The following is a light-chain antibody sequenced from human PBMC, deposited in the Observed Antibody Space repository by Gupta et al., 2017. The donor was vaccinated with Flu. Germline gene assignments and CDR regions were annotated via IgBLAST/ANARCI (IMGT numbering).Light chain of an antibody. Sequence: DIVMTQSPLSLSVTPGQPASISCNSSQSLLFSNGRTFLFWYHQKPGQSPRLLIYEVSNRVFGVSDRFSGVGSGTDFTLKISRVEVEDVGVYYCMQSKQLPVTFGGGTKVEIE. J-gene: IGKJ4*01. CDR3: MQSKQLPVT. V-gene: IGKV2D-29*02. CDR2: EVS. CDR1: QSLLFSNGRTF.